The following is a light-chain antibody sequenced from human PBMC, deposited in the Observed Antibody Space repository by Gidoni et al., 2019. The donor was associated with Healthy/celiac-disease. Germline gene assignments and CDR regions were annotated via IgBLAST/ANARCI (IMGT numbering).Light chain of an antibody. V-gene: IGKV1-5*01. CDR1: QSIRSW. CDR3: QQYNSPWT. Sequence: DIQMTQSPSTLSASEGDRVTITCRASQSIRSWLAWYQQKPGKAPKLLIYDASSLESGVPSRFSGSGSGTEFTLTISSLQPDDFATYYCQQYNSPWTFGQGTKVEIK. J-gene: IGKJ1*01. CDR2: DAS.